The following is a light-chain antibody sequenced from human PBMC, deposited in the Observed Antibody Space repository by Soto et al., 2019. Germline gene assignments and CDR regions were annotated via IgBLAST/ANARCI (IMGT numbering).Light chain of an antibody. CDR1: QSVSSSS. CDR2: GAS. J-gene: IGKJ2*01. V-gene: IGKV3-20*01. CDR3: QQANSFPYT. Sequence: EIVLTQSPGTLSLSPGERATLSCRASQSVSSSSLAWYQQKPGQAPRLLIYGASSRATGIPDRFSGSGSGTDFTLTISRLEPEDFATYYCQQANSFPYTFGQGTKLAIK.